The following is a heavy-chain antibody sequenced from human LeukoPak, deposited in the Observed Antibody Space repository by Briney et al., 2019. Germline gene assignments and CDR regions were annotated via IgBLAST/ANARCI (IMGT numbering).Heavy chain of an antibody. CDR2: ISGSGGST. D-gene: IGHD6-19*01. J-gene: IGHJ1*01. CDR1: GFTFSSYA. Sequence: GGSLRLPCAASGFTFSSYAMSWVRQAPGKGLEWVSAISGSGGSTYYADSVKGRFTISRDNSKNTLYLQMNSLRAEDTAVYYCAKGPGYSSGWSSAEYFQHWGQGTLVTVSS. V-gene: IGHV3-23*01. CDR3: AKGPGYSSGWSSAEYFQH.